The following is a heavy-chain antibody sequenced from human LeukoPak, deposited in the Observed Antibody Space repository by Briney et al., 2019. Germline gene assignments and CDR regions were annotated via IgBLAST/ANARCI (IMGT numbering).Heavy chain of an antibody. CDR3: ARWKGVDLLWFGELFDY. CDR2: INPNSGGT. CDR1: GYTFTSYG. D-gene: IGHD3-10*01. Sequence: GASVKVSCKASGYTFTSYGISWVRQAPGQGLEWMGWINPNSGGTNYAQKFQGRVTMTRDTSISTAYMELSRLRSDDTAVYYCARWKGVDLLWFGELFDYWGQGTLVTVSS. V-gene: IGHV1-2*02. J-gene: IGHJ4*02.